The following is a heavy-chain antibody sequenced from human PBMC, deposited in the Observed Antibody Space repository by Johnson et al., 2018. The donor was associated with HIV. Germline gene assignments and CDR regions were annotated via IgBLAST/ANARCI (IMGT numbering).Heavy chain of an antibody. V-gene: IGHV3-30*04. J-gene: IGHJ3*02. CDR1: GFTFSSYA. D-gene: IGHD3-10*01. CDR3: ARVLWFGELFSRAFDI. CDR2: ISYDGSNK. Sequence: VQLVESGGGVVQPGRSLRLSCAASGFTFSSYAMHWVRQAPGKGLEWVAVISYDGSNKYYADSVKGRFTILRDNSKNTLYLQMNSLRAEDTAVYYCARVLWFGELFSRAFDIWGQGTMVTVSS.